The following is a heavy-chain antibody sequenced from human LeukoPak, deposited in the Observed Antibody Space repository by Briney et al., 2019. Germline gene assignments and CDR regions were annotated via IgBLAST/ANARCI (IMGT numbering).Heavy chain of an antibody. CDR3: ARARKYSSSWYYFDY. D-gene: IGHD6-13*01. Sequence: ASVKVSCKASGGTFSSYAISWVRQAPGQGLEWMGWISVYNDNTNYAQKFQGRVTMTTDTSTSTAYMELRSLRSDDTAVYYCARARKYSSSWYYFDYWGQGTLATVSS. J-gene: IGHJ4*02. V-gene: IGHV1-18*01. CDR1: GGTFSSYA. CDR2: ISVYNDNT.